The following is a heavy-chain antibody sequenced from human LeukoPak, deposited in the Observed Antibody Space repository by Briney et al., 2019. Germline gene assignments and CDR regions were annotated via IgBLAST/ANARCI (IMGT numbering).Heavy chain of an antibody. Sequence: GGSLRLSCAASGFTFSSYAMSWVRQAPGKGLEWVSGISGSGGGTYYADSVKGRFTISRDNSKNSLYLQMSSLRAEDTAVYYCAKDQVKDYSNYFDYWGQGTLVTVSS. CDR2: ISGSGGGT. CDR1: GFTFSSYA. D-gene: IGHD4-11*01. CDR3: AKDQVKDYSNYFDY. V-gene: IGHV3-23*01. J-gene: IGHJ4*02.